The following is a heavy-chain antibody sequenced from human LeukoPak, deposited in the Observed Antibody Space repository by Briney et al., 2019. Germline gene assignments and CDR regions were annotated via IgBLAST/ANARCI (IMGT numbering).Heavy chain of an antibody. Sequence: GGTLRLSCAASGFTFNTYGMSWVRQAPGKGLEWVSGISGSGGATYYADSVKGRFTVSRDDPHNTLYLQMNSVRAEDTAVYFCARGGVDHYGSGTYYLMYYFDHWGQGALVTVSS. V-gene: IGHV3-23*01. CDR3: ARGGVDHYGSGTYYLMYYFDH. D-gene: IGHD3-10*01. J-gene: IGHJ4*02. CDR2: ISGSGGAT. CDR1: GFTFNTYG.